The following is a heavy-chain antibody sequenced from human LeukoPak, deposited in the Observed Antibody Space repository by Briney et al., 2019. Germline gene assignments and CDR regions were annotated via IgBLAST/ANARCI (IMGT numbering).Heavy chain of an antibody. CDR2: IYPGGST. V-gene: IGHV3-53*04. Sequence: PGGSLRLSCAASGFTVSSNYMSWVRQAPGKGLEWVSVIYPGGSTYYADSVKGRFTISTQNSKNTLYLQMKSRTAEDTAVYYCARVKVRYYGMDVWGQGTTVTVS. CDR1: GFTVSSNY. CDR3: ARVKVRYYGMDV. J-gene: IGHJ6*02.